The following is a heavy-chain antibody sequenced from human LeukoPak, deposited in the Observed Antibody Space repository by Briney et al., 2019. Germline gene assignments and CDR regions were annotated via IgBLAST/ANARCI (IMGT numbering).Heavy chain of an antibody. J-gene: IGHJ4*02. D-gene: IGHD6-19*01. CDR3: ASYSSASDY. V-gene: IGHV3-30-3*01. CDR1: GFTFSSYA. Sequence: GGSLRLSCAASGFTFSSYAMHWVRQAPGKGLEWVAVISYDGSNKYCADSVKGRFTISRDNSKNTLYLQMNSLRAEDTAVYYCASYSSASDYWGQGTLVTVSS. CDR2: ISYDGSNK.